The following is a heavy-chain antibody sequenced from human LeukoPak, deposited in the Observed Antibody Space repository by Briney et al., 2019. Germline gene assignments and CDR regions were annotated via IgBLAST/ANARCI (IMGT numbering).Heavy chain of an antibody. CDR2: IYYIGST. Sequence: SETLSLTCTVSGGSISSYYWSWIRQPPGKRLEWIGYIYYIGSTNYNPSLKSRVTISVDTSKNQFSLKLSSVTAADTAVYYCARGPWELLPFDYWGQGTLVTVSS. V-gene: IGHV4-59*01. CDR1: GGSISSYY. CDR3: ARGPWELLPFDY. J-gene: IGHJ4*02. D-gene: IGHD1-26*01.